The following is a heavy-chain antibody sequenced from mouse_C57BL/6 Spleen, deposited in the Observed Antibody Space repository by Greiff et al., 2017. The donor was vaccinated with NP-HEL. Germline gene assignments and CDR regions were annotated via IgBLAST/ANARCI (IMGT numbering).Heavy chain of an antibody. V-gene: IGHV1-22*01. Sequence: VQLQQSGPELVKPGASVKMSCKASGYTFTDYNMHWVKQSHGKSLEWIGYINPNNGGTSYNQKFKGKATLTVNKSSSTAYMKLRSLTSEDSAVYYCARTGGGYDRYYFDYWGQGTTLTVSS. CDR1: GYTFTDYN. CDR3: ARTGGGYDRYYFDY. CDR2: INPNNGGT. D-gene: IGHD2-3*01. J-gene: IGHJ2*01.